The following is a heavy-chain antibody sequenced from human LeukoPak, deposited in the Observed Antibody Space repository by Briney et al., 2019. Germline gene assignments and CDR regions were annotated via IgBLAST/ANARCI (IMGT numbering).Heavy chain of an antibody. D-gene: IGHD2-21*01. CDR1: GVTFHNFY. J-gene: IGHJ5*02. Sequence: GALRLSCVVSGVTFHNFYLYWVRQAPGKGLEWISRISGGGRTTEYAGFVKGRFTLSRDNVKHTVCLPMNRLGAEDPGTFYRARVCFSNLDPWGPGTLVTVSS. CDR3: ARVCFSNLDP. CDR2: ISGGGRTT. V-gene: IGHV3-74*01.